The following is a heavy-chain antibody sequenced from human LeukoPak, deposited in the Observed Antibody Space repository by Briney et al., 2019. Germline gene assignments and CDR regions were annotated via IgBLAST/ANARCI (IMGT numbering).Heavy chain of an antibody. CDR1: GYTFTSYY. V-gene: IGHV1-8*02. CDR3: ARRFRYGEHVGGSRVNSFDP. Sequence: GASVKVSCKASGYTFTSYYMHWVRQAAGQGLEWMGWMNPYSGGPGYAQKFQGRVSMTRNMSISTAYLELSNLTTEDTAVYYCARRFRYGEHVGGSRVNSFDPWGQGTLVTVSS. D-gene: IGHD4/OR15-4a*01. J-gene: IGHJ5*02. CDR2: MNPYSGGP.